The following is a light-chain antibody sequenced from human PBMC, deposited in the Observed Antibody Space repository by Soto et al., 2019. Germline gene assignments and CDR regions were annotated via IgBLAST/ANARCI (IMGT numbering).Light chain of an antibody. J-gene: IGKJ2*01. V-gene: IGKV3-20*01. CDR3: QQYGSSPSYT. Sequence: TQSPSTLSGSVGDRVTITCRASQSVSSSYLAWYQQKPGQAPRLLIYGASSRATGIPDRFSGSGSGTDFTLNISRLEPDDFAVYYCQQYGSSPSYTFGQGTKLEIK. CDR1: QSVSSSY. CDR2: GAS.